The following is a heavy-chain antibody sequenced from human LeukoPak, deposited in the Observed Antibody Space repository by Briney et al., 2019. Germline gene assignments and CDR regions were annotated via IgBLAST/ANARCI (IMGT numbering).Heavy chain of an antibody. D-gene: IGHD6-13*01. CDR3: ARDGYSSSWYPLGY. J-gene: IGHJ4*02. Sequence: SETLSLTCAVYGGSFSGYYWSWIRQPPGKGLERIGEINHSGSTNYNPSLKSRVTISVDTSKNQFSLKLSSVTAADTAVYYCARDGYSSSWYPLGYWGQGTLVTVSS. V-gene: IGHV4-34*01. CDR2: INHSGST. CDR1: GGSFSGYY.